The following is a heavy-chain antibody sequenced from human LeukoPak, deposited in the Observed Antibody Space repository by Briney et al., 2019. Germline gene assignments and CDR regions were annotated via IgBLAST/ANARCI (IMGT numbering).Heavy chain of an antibody. CDR2: INPNSGAT. J-gene: IGHJ1*01. CDR3: ARDGYCRGSSCPFQH. V-gene: IGHV1-2*02. CDR1: GYTFTTYA. D-gene: IGHD2-2*03. Sequence: ASVKVSCKASGYTFTTYAMHWVRQAPGQGLEWMGWINPNSGATGHAQKFQGRVTMTRDTSISTSYMEVTGLRSDDTAVYFCARDGYCRGSSCPFQHWGQGTMVTVSS.